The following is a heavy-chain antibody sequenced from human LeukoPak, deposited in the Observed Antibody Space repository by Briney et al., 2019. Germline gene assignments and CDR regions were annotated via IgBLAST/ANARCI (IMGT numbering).Heavy chain of an antibody. CDR1: GFTLSSYA. D-gene: IGHD5-24*01. CDR3: ARGGGMATIIEFDY. CDR2: ISYDGSNK. J-gene: IGHJ4*02. V-gene: IGHV3-30*01. Sequence: GGSLRLSCAASGFTLSSYAMHWVRQAPGKGLEWVAVISYDGSNKYYADSVKGRFTISRDNSKNTLYLQMNSLRAEDTAVYYCARGGGMATIIEFDYWGQGTLVTVSS.